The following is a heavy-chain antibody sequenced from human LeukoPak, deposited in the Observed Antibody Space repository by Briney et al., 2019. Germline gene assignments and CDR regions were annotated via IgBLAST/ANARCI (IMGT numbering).Heavy chain of an antibody. CDR3: ARDVQMLRQWVVWISFDY. CDR1: GFTFNNYH. J-gene: IGHJ4*02. D-gene: IGHD6-19*01. Sequence: PGGSLRLSCAASGFTFNNYHTNWVRQAPGKGLEWVSSISSSSSHIYYAESVKGRFTISRDNAKNSLYLQMNSLRAEDTAVYYCARDVQMLRQWVVWISFDYWGQGTLVTVSS. CDR2: ISSSSSHI. V-gene: IGHV3-21*01.